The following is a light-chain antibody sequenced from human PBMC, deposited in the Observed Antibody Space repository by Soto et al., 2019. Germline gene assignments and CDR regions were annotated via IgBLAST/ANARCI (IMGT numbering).Light chain of an antibody. J-gene: IGKJ1*01. Sequence: DIQMTQSPSSLSASVGDRVTITCRASQRVSKYLNWYQQKPGKAPKLLIYAVSNLQTGVPSRFSCTASGTEYTLSISSLQPEDFATYYCQQSYSAPRTFGQGTKVEIK. CDR2: AVS. V-gene: IGKV1-39*01. CDR1: QRVSKY. CDR3: QQSYSAPRT.